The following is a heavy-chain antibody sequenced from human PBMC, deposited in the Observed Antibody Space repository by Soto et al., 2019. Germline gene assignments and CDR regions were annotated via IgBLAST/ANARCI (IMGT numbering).Heavy chain of an antibody. V-gene: IGHV1-3*01. J-gene: IGHJ5*02. CDR1: GYTFTSYA. CDR3: AARGCSGGSCKNSNWFDH. D-gene: IGHD2-15*01. CDR2: IKDGNGNK. Sequence: ASGKVSCNASGYTFTSYAMDWLRHAPGQRLEWMGWIKDGNGNKKYSQKLQGRVNINRDTYASTDYMELSSLRYEDTAVYYCAARGCSGGSCKNSNWFDHWGQGTLVTVSS.